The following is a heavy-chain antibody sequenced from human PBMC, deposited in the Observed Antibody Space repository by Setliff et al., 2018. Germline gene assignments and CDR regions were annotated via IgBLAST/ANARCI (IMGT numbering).Heavy chain of an antibody. Sequence: GASVKVSCKASGDTFNTYTLSWVRQAPGQGLEWMGGIIPLLETVKYAQKFQGRPTITADKSTSTGYMELSSLTSEDTAMYYCARDADHYDTDENPIFDYWGQGTLVTVSS. CDR2: IIPLLETV. J-gene: IGHJ4*02. CDR1: GDTFNTYT. CDR3: ARDADHYDTDENPIFDY. D-gene: IGHD3-9*01. V-gene: IGHV1-69*06.